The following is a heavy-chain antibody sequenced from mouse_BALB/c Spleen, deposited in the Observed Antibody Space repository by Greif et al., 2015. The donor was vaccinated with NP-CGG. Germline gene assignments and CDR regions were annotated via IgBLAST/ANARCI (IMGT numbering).Heavy chain of an antibody. V-gene: IGHV1-4*01. J-gene: IGHJ3*01. CDR1: GYTFTSYT. D-gene: IGHD2-4*01. CDR2: INPSSGYT. Sequence: QVQLQQSGAELARPGASVKMSCKASGYTFTSYTMHWVKQRPGQGLEWIGYINPSSGYTNYNQKFKDKATLTADKSSSTAYMQLSSLTSEDSAVYYCERSGGYDYDWFAYWGQGTLVTVSA. CDR3: ERSGGYDYDWFAY.